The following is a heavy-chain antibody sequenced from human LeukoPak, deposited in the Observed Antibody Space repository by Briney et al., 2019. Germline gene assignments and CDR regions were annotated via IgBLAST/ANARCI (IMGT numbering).Heavy chain of an antibody. J-gene: IGHJ4*02. CDR3: ARDILTGYYADH. V-gene: IGHV1-18*01. Sequence: ASVKVSCKTSGCSFASYGISWVRQAPGQGLEWVGWISVYNGNTNYAQKLQGRVALTTDTSTSTAYMELRSLRSDDTAIYYCARDILTGYYADHWGQGTLVTVSS. D-gene: IGHD3-9*01. CDR2: ISVYNGNT. CDR1: GCSFASYG.